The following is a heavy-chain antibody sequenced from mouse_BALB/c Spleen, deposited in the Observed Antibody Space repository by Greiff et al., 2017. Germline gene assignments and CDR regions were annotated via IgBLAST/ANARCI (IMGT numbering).Heavy chain of an antibody. J-gene: IGHJ4*01. D-gene: IGHD2-3*01. CDR1: GFTFSSFG. V-gene: IGHV5-17*02. Sequence: DVMLVESGGGLVQPGGSRKLSCAASGFTFSSFGMHWVRQAPEKGLEWVAYISSGSSTIYYADTVKGRFTISRDNPKNTLFLQMTSLRSEDTAMYYCARKDGPYYAMDYWGQGTSVTVSS. CDR2: ISSGSSTI. CDR3: ARKDGPYYAMDY.